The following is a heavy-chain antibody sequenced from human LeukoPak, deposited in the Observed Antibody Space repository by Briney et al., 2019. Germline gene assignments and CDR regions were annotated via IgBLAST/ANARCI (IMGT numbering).Heavy chain of an antibody. CDR1: GGSINSGDSY. Sequence: SETLSLTCTVSGGSINSGDSYWSWIRQRPGEGLEWIGCIYYSWSTYYNPSLKSRITLSLDTSKNQFSLKLSSVTAADTAVYYCARSLCPGKNGSGSSCHWFDPWGQGTLVTVSS. CDR3: ARSLCPGKNGSGSSCHWFDP. D-gene: IGHD3-10*01. CDR2: IYYSWST. V-gene: IGHV4-30-4*08. J-gene: IGHJ5*02.